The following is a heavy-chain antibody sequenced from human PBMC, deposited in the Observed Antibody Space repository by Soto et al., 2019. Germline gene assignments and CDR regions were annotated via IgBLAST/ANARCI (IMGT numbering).Heavy chain of an antibody. Sequence: PGASLRLSCAASGFTFSSYAMSWVRQAPGKGLEWVSAISGSGGSTYYSTSLTSRVTISMDTSKSQVVLSLTNMDPVETATYYCARSRKRPYDSLSGHYNPMQYYYHYMDVCGKGTTVTXSS. V-gene: IGHV3-23*01. CDR1: GFTFSSYA. D-gene: IGHD3-3*01. J-gene: IGHJ6*03. CDR3: ARSRKRPYDSLSGHYNPMQYYYHYMDV. CDR2: ISGSGGST.